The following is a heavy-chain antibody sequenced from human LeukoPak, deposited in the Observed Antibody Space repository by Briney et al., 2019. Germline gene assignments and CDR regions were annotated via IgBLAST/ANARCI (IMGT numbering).Heavy chain of an antibody. CDR1: GYTFTSYG. Sequence: GASVKVSCKASGYTFTSYGISWVRQAPGQGLEWMGWISAYNGNTNYAQKFQGRVTMTRDTSTSTVYMELSSLRSEDTAVYYCAREGPLGIAVAGTVLPHFDYWGQGTLVTVSS. V-gene: IGHV1-18*01. CDR3: AREGPLGIAVAGTVLPHFDY. D-gene: IGHD6-19*01. J-gene: IGHJ4*02. CDR2: ISAYNGNT.